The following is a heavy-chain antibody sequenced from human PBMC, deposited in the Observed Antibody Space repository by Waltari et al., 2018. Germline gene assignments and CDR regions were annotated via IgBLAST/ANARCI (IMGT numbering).Heavy chain of an antibody. D-gene: IGHD5-18*01. V-gene: IGHV3-7*03. J-gene: IGHJ4*02. Sequence: EVQLVESGGGLVQPGGSLRLSCAASGFTFSSYWMSWVRPAPGKGLEWVANIKQDGSEKYYVDSVKGRFTISRDNAKNSLYLQMNSLRAEDTAVYYCARDTMDTAMVTSDYWGQGTLVTVSS. CDR1: GFTFSSYW. CDR2: IKQDGSEK. CDR3: ARDTMDTAMVTSDY.